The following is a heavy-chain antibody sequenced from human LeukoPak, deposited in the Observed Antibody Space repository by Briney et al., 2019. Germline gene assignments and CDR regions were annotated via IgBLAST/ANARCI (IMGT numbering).Heavy chain of an antibody. CDR1: GFTFSSYA. V-gene: IGHV3-30-3*01. CDR2: ISYDGSNK. D-gene: IGHD4-17*01. J-gene: IGHJ4*02. CDR3: ARDPSRTVPHFDY. Sequence: TGRSLRLSCAAAGFTFSSYAMHWVRQAPGKGLEWVAVISYDGSNKYYADSVKGRFTISRDNSKNTLYLQMNSLRAEDTAVYYCARDPSRTVPHFDYWGQGTLVTVSS.